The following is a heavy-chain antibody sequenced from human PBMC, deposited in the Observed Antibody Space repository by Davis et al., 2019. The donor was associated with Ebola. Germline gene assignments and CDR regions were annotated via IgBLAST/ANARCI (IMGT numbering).Heavy chain of an antibody. CDR3: ARAPAGSNWNYGGNWFDP. J-gene: IGHJ5*02. Sequence: SVKVSCKASGYTFTNYDINWVRQASGQGLEWMGWMNPNSGHTGYAQKFQGRVTLTRDTSTSTAHMELSSLRSDDTAVYYCARAPAGSNWNYGGNWFDPWGQGTLVSISS. V-gene: IGHV1-8*01. D-gene: IGHD1-7*01. CDR2: MNPNSGHT. CDR1: GYTFTNYD.